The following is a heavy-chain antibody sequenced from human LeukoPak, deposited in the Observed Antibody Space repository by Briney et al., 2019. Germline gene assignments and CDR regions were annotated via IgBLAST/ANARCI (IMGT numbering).Heavy chain of an antibody. D-gene: IGHD3-10*01. Sequence: GGSLRLSCAVSGFTFSSNSMNWVRQAPGKGLEWVSAISGSGGSTYYADSVKGRFIISRDNSKNTLYLQMNSLRAEDTAVYYCAKGRRDYGSGTDTDYWGQGTLVTVSS. CDR2: ISGSGGST. J-gene: IGHJ4*02. V-gene: IGHV3-23*01. CDR3: AKGRRDYGSGTDTDY. CDR1: GFTFSSNS.